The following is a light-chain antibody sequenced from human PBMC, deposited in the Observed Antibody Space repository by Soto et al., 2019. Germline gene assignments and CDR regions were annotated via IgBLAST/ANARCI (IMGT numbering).Light chain of an antibody. CDR2: DAY. CDR1: HDIGNS. Sequence: DIHMTQSPPPLSASVGHKVTIICQASHDIGNSLNWYQDKPGQPPKLVIYDAYNLETGVPSTFSGNGYGTDFTFTISSLRPEDIATYYCQKSDHLPLFGPGTKVDIK. V-gene: IGKV1-33*01. J-gene: IGKJ3*01. CDR3: QKSDHLPL.